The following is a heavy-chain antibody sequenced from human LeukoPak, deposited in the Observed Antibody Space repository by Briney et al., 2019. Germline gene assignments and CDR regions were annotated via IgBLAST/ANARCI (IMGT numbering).Heavy chain of an antibody. CDR3: ARSGYCSGGSCYAGKPSALPR. J-gene: IGHJ4*02. Sequence: PSETLSLTCAVYGGSFSGYYWSWIRQPPGKGLEWIGEINHSGSTNYNPSLKSRVTISVDTSKNQFSLKLSSVTAADTAVYYCARSGYCSGGSCYAGKPSALPRWGQGTLVIVSS. CDR1: GGSFSGYY. CDR2: INHSGST. V-gene: IGHV4-34*01. D-gene: IGHD2-15*01.